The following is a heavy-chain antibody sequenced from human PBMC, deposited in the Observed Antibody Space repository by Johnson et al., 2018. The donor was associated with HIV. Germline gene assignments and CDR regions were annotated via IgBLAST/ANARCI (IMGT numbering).Heavy chain of an antibody. CDR2: INSDGINI. D-gene: IGHD3-22*01. CDR1: GFTFSDSW. V-gene: IGHV3-74*01. CDR3: VRDPYYYDSSDAFDI. J-gene: IGHJ3*02. Sequence: VQLVESWGGLVKPGGSLRLSCAASGFTFSDSWMHWVRQAPGEGLVWVSHINSDGINITYADSVKGRFTISRDNAKNTLYLQMNSLRAEDTAVYYCVRDPYYYDSSDAFDIWGQGTLVTVSS.